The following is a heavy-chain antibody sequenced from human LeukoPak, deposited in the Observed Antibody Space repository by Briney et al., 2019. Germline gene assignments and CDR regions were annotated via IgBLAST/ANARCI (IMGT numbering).Heavy chain of an antibody. CDR3: ARERYYDSTFDY. D-gene: IGHD3-22*01. CDR1: GGSISSYY. V-gene: IGHV4-59*01. Sequence: NSSETLSLTCTVSGGSISSYYWSWIRQPPGKGLEWIGYIYYSGSTNYNPSLKSRVTISVDTSKNRFSLKLSSVTAADTAVYYCARERYYDSTFDYWGQGTLVTVSS. J-gene: IGHJ4*02. CDR2: IYYSGST.